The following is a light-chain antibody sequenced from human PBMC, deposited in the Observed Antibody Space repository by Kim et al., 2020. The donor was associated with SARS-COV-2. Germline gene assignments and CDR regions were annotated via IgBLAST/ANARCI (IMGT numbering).Light chain of an antibody. Sequence: AIRMTQSPSSFSASTGDRVTITCRASQGISSYLAWYQQKPGKAPSLLIYAASTLQSGVPSRFSGSGSGTDFTLTISCLQSEDFATYYCQQYNSYPRTFGQGTKVDIK. CDR3: QQYNSYPRT. V-gene: IGKV1-8*01. J-gene: IGKJ1*01. CDR1: QGISSY. CDR2: AAS.